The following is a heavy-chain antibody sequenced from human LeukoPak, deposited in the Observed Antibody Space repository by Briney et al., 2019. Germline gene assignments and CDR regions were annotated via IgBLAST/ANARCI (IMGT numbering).Heavy chain of an antibody. J-gene: IGHJ4*02. D-gene: IGHD3-3*01. CDR3: AKGDDFWSGFSSYFRF. V-gene: IGHV3-30*02. CDR2: TRYDGSHT. CDR1: GFTLSSFA. Sequence: GGSLRLSCVASGFTLSSFAMYWVRQAPGKGLEWVAFTRYDGSHTYYADSVKGRFTISRDNSKNMVYLEMNSLRPEDTAVYYCAKGDDFWSGFSSYFRFGGQGTLVTVSS.